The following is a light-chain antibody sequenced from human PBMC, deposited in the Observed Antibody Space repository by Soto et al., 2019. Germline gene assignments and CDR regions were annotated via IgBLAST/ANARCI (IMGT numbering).Light chain of an antibody. CDR1: QSISSY. V-gene: IGKV1-39*01. J-gene: IGKJ2*01. CDR2: VAS. CDR3: QQYSSLPHT. Sequence: DIQMTQSPSSLSASVGDRVTITCRASQSISSYLSWYQQKPGKAPKLLINVASTLQSGVPSRFSGSGSGTDFTLAISSLQPEDFVVYYCQQYSSLPHTFGQGTKLEVK.